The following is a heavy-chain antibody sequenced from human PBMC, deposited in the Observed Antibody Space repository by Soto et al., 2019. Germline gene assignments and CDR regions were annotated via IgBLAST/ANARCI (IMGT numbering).Heavy chain of an antibody. CDR2: ISYDGSNT. CDR3: AKDTRGYSYGLLDF. D-gene: IGHD5-18*01. CDR1: GFTFRSYG. J-gene: IGHJ4*02. V-gene: IGHV3-30*18. Sequence: QVQLVESGGGVVQPGRSLRLSCAASGFTFRSYGMHWVRQAPGKGLEWVAVISYDGSNTYYVDSVKGRFTISRDNSKNTLSLQMNSLRAEDTAVYYCAKDTRGYSYGLLDFWGQGTLVTVSS.